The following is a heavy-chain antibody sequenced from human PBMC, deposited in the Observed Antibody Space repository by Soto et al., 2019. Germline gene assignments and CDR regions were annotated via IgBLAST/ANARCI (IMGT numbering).Heavy chain of an antibody. J-gene: IGHJ6*02. Sequence: GGSLRLSCTASGFTFGDYAMSWVRQAPGKGLEWVGFIRSKAYGGTTEYAASVKGRFTISRDDSKSIAYLQMNSLKTEDTAVYYCNLYGSGSYGMDVWGQGTTVTVS. CDR3: NLYGSGSYGMDV. D-gene: IGHD3-10*01. CDR2: IRSKAYGGTT. CDR1: GFTFGDYA. V-gene: IGHV3-49*04.